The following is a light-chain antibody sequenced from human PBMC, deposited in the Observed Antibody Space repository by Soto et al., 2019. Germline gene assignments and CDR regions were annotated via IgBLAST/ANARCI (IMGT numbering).Light chain of an antibody. J-gene: IGKJ4*01. V-gene: IGKV4-1*01. CDR3: QQYNDWPLT. Sequence: DIVMTQSPDSLAVSLGERATINCKSSQSVLYSSDNKQYLAWYQQKPGQPPKLLIYWASTRESGVPDRFSGSGSGTDFTLTISSLQAEDVAVYYCQQYNDWPLTFGGGTKVEVK. CDR2: WAS. CDR1: QSVLYSSDNKQY.